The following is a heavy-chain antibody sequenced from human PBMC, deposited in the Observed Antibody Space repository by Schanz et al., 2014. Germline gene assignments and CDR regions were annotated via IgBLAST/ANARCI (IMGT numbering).Heavy chain of an antibody. CDR2: IWYDGSNK. Sequence: QVQLLESGGGVVQPGRSLRLSCAASGFTFSSYGMHWVRQAPGKGLEWVAVIWYDGSNKYYADSVKGRFTISRDNSKNTLFLQMNSLRAEDTAVYYCARDHTTESYYSAGPPIDYWGQGTLVTVSS. CDR1: GFTFSSYG. J-gene: IGHJ4*02. V-gene: IGHV3-33*01. CDR3: ARDHTTESYYSAGPPIDY. D-gene: IGHD1-26*01.